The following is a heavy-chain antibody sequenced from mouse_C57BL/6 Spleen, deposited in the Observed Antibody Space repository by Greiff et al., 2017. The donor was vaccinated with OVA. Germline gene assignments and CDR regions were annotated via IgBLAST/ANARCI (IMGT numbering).Heavy chain of an antibody. CDR2: ISDGGSYT. J-gene: IGHJ2*01. CDR1: GFTFSSYA. Sequence: EVQVVESGGGLVKPGGSLKLSCAASGFTFSSYAMSWVRQTPEKRLEWVATISDGGSYTYYPDNVKGRFTISRDNAKNNLYLQMSHLKSEDTAMYYCARDDDYGLGDYWGQGTTLTVSS. V-gene: IGHV5-4*01. CDR3: ARDDDYGLGDY. D-gene: IGHD2-4*01.